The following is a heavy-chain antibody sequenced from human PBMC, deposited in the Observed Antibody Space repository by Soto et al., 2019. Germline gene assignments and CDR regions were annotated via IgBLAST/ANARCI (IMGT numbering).Heavy chain of an antibody. CDR3: ARHTGYCSSTSCPGLYYYGMDV. D-gene: IGHD2-2*01. CDR2: IDPSDSYT. Sequence: LGESLKISCKGSGYSFTSYWISWVRQMPGKGLEWMGRIDPSDSYTNYSPSFQGHVTISADKSISTAYLQWSSLKASDTAMYYCARHTGYCSSTSCPGLYYYGMDVWGQGTTVTVS. CDR1: GYSFTSYW. J-gene: IGHJ6*02. V-gene: IGHV5-10-1*01.